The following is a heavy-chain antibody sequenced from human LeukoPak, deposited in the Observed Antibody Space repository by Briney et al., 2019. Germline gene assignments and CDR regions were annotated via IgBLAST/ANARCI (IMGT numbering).Heavy chain of an antibody. V-gene: IGHV3-7*01. D-gene: IGHD2-2*01. CDR2: IKQDGSEK. CDR1: GFTFSSYW. J-gene: IGHJ4*02. CDR3: AKGGGYCSSTSCSSGY. Sequence: GGSLRLSCAASGFTFSSYWMSWVRQAPGKGLEWVANIKQDGSEKYYVDSVKGRFTISRDNAKNSLYLQMNSLRAEDTAVYYCAKGGGYCSSTSCSSGYWGQGTLVTVSS.